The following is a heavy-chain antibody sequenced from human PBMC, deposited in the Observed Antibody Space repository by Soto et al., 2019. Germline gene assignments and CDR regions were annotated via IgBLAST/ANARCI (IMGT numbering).Heavy chain of an antibody. CDR2: IWYDGSNK. Sequence: PGGSLRLSCATSGFTFSDYGTHWVRQAPGKGLEWVALIWYDGSNKYYADSVKGRFTISRDNSKNTLYLQMNSLRAEDTAMYYCARDLGKSYGSCFDHWGQGTLVTVSS. CDR1: GFTFSDYG. J-gene: IGHJ4*02. CDR3: ARDLGKSYGSCFDH. D-gene: IGHD5-18*01. V-gene: IGHV3-33*01.